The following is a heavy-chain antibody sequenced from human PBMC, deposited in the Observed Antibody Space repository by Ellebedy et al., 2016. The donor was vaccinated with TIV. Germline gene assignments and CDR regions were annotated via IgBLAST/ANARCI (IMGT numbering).Heavy chain of an antibody. D-gene: IGHD2-2*01. J-gene: IGHJ4*02. CDR2: IFSNDEK. CDR1: GFSLSNARMG. CDR3: ARIPCSSTSCRDPAVDY. V-gene: IGHV2-26*01. Sequence: SGPTLVKPTETLTLTCTVSGFSLSNARMGVSWIRQPPGKALEWLAHIFSNDEKSYSTSLKSRLTISKDTSKSQVVLTMTNMDPVDTATYYCARIPCSSTSCRDPAVDYWGQGTLVTVSS.